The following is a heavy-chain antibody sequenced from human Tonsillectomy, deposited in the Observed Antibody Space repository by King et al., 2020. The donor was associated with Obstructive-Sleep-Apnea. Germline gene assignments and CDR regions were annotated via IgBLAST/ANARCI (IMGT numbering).Heavy chain of an antibody. J-gene: IGHJ3*02. CDR3: AKDMVGHFARAFDI. CDR2: ISWNSGSI. V-gene: IGHV3-9*01. CDR1: GFTFDDYA. Sequence: VQLVESGGGLVQPGRSLRLSCAASGFTFDDYAMHWVRQAPGKGLEWVSGISWNSGSIGYADSVTGRFTISRDNAKNSLYLQMNSLRAEDTALYYCAKDMVGHFARAFDIWGQGTMVTVSS. D-gene: IGHD3-3*02.